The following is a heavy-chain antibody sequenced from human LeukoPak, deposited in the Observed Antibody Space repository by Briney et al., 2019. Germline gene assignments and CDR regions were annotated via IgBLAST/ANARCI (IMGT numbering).Heavy chain of an antibody. CDR3: ARETTTLDY. Sequence: PGGSLRLSCAASGFTFSSYGMHWVRQAPGKGLEWVAVIWYGGSNKFYADSVKGRFTISRDNSKNTLYLQMNSLRAENTAVYYCARETTTLDYWGQGTLVTVSS. CDR1: GFTFSSYG. V-gene: IGHV3-33*01. D-gene: IGHD1-26*01. CDR2: IWYGGSNK. J-gene: IGHJ4*02.